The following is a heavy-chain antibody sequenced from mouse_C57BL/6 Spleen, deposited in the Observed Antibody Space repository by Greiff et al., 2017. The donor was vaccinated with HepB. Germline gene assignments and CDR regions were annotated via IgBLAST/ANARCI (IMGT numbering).Heavy chain of an antibody. CDR3: ARGTIYDGYYDVGMDY. CDR2: INPNNGGT. CDR1: GYTFTDYY. V-gene: IGHV1-26*01. J-gene: IGHJ4*01. Sequence: VQLQQSGPELVKPGASVKISCKASGYTFTDYYMNWVKQSHGKSLEWIGDINPNNGGTSYNQKFKGKATLTVDKSSSTAYMELRSLTSEDSAVYYCARGTIYDGYYDVGMDYWGQGTSVTVSS. D-gene: IGHD2-3*01.